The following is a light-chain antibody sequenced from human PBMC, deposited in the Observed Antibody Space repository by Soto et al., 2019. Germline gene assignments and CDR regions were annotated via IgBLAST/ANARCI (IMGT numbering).Light chain of an antibody. J-gene: IGKJ3*01. V-gene: IGKV1-39*01. CDR1: QAISGY. Sequence: EIQMTQSPASLSASVGDRVTVTCRAGQAISGYLNWYQQKPGKAPTLLIFAASTLQGGVPSRFSGSGSGTDFTLTINSLQTEDSATYFCQQTNLIPFTFGPGTK. CDR3: QQTNLIPFT. CDR2: AAS.